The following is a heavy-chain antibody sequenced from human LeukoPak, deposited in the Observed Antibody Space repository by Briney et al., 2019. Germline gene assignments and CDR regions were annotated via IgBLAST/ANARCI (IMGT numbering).Heavy chain of an antibody. D-gene: IGHD5-24*01. J-gene: IGHJ1*01. CDR1: GFTFSSYG. CDR2: ISYDGSNK. Sequence: PGGSLRLSCAASGFTFSSYGMHWVRQAPGKGLEWVSVISYDGSNKYYVDSVKGRFTISRDNSKNTLFLQMNSLRDEDTAVYYCAKEAEEERSADYFQHWGQGTLVTVSS. CDR3: AKEAEEERSADYFQH. V-gene: IGHV3-30*18.